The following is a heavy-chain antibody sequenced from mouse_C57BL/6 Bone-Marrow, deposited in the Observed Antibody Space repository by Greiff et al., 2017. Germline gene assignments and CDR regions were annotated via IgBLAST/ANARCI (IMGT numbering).Heavy chain of an antibody. CDR1: GFTFSDYG. D-gene: IGHD2-3*01. Sequence: EVQLQQSGGGLVKPGGSLKLSCAASGFTFSDYGMHWVRQAPEKGLEWVAYISSGSSTIYYAHTVKGRFTISRDNAKNTLFLQMTSLRSEDTAMYYCARADGPYAMDYWGQGTSVTVSA. CDR2: ISSGSSTI. V-gene: IGHV5-17*01. CDR3: ARADGPYAMDY. J-gene: IGHJ4*01.